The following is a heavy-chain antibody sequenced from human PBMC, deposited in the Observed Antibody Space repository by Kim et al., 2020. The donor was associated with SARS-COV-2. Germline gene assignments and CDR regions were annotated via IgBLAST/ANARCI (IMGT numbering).Heavy chain of an antibody. D-gene: IGHD6-13*01. CDR1: GYTFTGYY. CDR2: INPNSGGT. J-gene: IGHJ3*02. CDR3: ARDQLGAHMYSSSWYFNRGAFDI. Sequence: ASVKVSCKASGYTFTGYYMHWVRQAPGQGLEWMGWINPNSGGTNYAQKFQGRVTMTRDTSISTAYMELSRLRSDDTAVYYCARDQLGAHMYSSSWYFNRGAFDIWGQGTMVTVSS. V-gene: IGHV1-2*02.